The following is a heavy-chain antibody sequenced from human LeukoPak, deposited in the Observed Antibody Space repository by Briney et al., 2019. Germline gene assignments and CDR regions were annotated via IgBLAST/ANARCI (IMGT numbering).Heavy chain of an antibody. CDR1: GFTVSSNY. D-gene: IGHD3-10*01. J-gene: IGHJ6*03. V-gene: IGHV3-53*01. Sequence: GGSLRLSCAASGFTVSSNYMSWVRQAPGKGLEWVSVIYSGGSTYYADSVKGRFTISRDNSKNTLYLQMNSLRAEDTAVYYCAREDSGSYYNFYYFYMDVWGKGTTVTISS. CDR2: IYSGGST. CDR3: AREDSGSYYNFYYFYMDV.